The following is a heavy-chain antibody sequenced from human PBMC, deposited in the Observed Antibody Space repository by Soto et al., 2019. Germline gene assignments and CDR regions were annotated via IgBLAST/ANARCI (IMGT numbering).Heavy chain of an antibody. Sequence: QVQLVQSGSEVKKPGASVKVSCKASGYTFSTYALHWVRQAPGQRHEWMGWINGDNGNTRYSPKFQGRVTITRDTAASTAYMELSSLRSEDTAVYYCARDPHYYDTTGYCLDYWGQGTLVTVSS. CDR1: GYTFSTYA. J-gene: IGHJ4*02. D-gene: IGHD3-22*01. CDR2: INGDNGNT. V-gene: IGHV1-3*01. CDR3: ARDPHYYDTTGYCLDY.